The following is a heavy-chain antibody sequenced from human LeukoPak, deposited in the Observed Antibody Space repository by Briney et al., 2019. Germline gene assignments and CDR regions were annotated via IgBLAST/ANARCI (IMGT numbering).Heavy chain of an antibody. CDR2: INHSGST. V-gene: IGHV4-34*01. CDR1: GGSFSGYY. Sequence: SETLSLTCAVYGGSFSGYYWSWIRQPPGKGLEWIGEINHSGSTNYNPSLKSRVTISVDTSKNQFSLKLSSVTAADTAVYYCARDGRLRREAFMIGGQGTLVTVSS. CDR3: ARDGRLRREAFMI. J-gene: IGHJ4*02. D-gene: IGHD3-16*01.